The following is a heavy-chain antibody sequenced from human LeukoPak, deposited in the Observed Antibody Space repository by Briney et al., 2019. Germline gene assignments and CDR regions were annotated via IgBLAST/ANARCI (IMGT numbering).Heavy chain of an antibody. CDR2: IYYSGST. D-gene: IGHD5-12*01. Sequence: SETLSLTCTVSGGSISSGDYYWSWIRQPPGKGLKWIGYIYYSGSTYYNPSLKSRVTISVDTSKNQFSLKLSSVTAADTAVYYCARLGTNVDRGFDYWGQGTLVTVSS. CDR1: GGSISSGDYY. J-gene: IGHJ4*02. V-gene: IGHV4-30-4*01. CDR3: ARLGTNVDRGFDY.